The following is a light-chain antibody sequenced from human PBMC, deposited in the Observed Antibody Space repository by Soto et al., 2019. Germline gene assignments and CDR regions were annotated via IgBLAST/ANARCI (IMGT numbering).Light chain of an antibody. CDR2: GAS. CDR1: QSVSSNY. J-gene: IGKJ2*01. CDR3: HQYGSSPPYT. V-gene: IGKV3-20*01. Sequence: EIVLTQSPGTLSLTPGERATLSCRASQSVSSNYLAWYQQKPGQAPRLVIYGASNRATGIPDRFSGSGSGTDFTLTINRLEPEDFAVYYCHQYGSSPPYTFGQGTKLDIK.